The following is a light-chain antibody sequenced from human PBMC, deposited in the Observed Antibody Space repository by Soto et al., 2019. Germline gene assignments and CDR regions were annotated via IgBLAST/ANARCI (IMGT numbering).Light chain of an antibody. J-gene: IGKJ2*01. CDR1: RSVSSDY. CDR2: GTT. Sequence: EFSLTQAPGTLSLSPGDTAALPCRASRSVSSDYLAWYQQKPGQAPRLLIYGTTKGAAGIPDRFSGSGYGTDFTLTISRLEPEDFAVYFCQQYGRSPTFTFGQGTKWEVK. V-gene: IGKV3-20*01. CDR3: QQYGRSPTFT.